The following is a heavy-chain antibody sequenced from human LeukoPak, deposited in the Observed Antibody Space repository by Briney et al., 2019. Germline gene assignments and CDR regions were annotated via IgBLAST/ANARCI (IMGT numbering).Heavy chain of an antibody. CDR3: ARTYCGTTSCYAPFDY. Sequence: PSETLSLTCTVSGGPISSYYWSWIRQPPGKGLEWIGDIYYSGSTNYNPSLKSRVTISVDTSKNQFSLKLNSVTAADTAVYYCARTYCGTTSCYAPFDYWGQGTLVAVSS. CDR2: IYYSGST. J-gene: IGHJ4*02. CDR1: GGPISSYY. D-gene: IGHD2-2*01. V-gene: IGHV4-59*12.